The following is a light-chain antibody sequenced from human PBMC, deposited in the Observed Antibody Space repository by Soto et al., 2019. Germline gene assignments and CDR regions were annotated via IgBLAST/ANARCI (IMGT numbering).Light chain of an antibody. CDR2: DVS. CDR1: SSDIGGYNY. CDR3: SSYTRTSTLYV. Sequence: QSALTQPASVSGSPGQSITISCTGTSSDIGGYNYVSWYQQLPGKVPKLIIYDVSNRPSGVSDRFSGSKSGNAASLTISGLQDEDEADYYCSSYTRTSTLYVFGTGTKGTVL. J-gene: IGLJ1*01. V-gene: IGLV2-14*03.